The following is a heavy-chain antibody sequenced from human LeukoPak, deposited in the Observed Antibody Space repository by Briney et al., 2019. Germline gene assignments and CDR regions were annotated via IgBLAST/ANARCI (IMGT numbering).Heavy chain of an antibody. CDR2: AHDSGRT. CDR3: ARDKKGRSCYDF. D-gene: IGHD2-15*01. V-gene: IGHV4-59*01. J-gene: IGHJ4*02. CDR1: GDSISGYY. Sequence: SETLSLTCAVSGDSISGYYWCWIRQPPGKGLEWIGFAHDSGRTTRNPSLESRVTISVDTSTNQVSLRLSSVTAADTAVYYCARDKKGRSCYDFWGQGTLVTVSS.